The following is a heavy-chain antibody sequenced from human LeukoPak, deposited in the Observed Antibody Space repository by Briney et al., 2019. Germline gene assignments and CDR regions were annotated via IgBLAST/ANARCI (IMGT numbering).Heavy chain of an antibody. CDR3: ARAYGSGSYHY. CDR1: GYSISSGYY. D-gene: IGHD3-10*01. J-gene: IGHJ4*02. Sequence: SETLSLTCTVSGYSISSGYYWGWIRQPPGKGLEWIGSIYHSGSTYYNPSLKSRVTISVDTSKNQFSLKLSSVTAADTAVYYCARAYGSGSYHYWGQGTLVTVSS. CDR2: IYHSGST. V-gene: IGHV4-38-2*02.